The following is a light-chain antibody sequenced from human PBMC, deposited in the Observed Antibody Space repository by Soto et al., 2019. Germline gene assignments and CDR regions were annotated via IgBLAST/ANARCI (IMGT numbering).Light chain of an antibody. V-gene: IGLV2-14*03. CDR2: EVS. J-gene: IGLJ3*02. CDR1: SSDGGGYNY. Sequence: QSVLTQPASVSGPPGQSITISCTGTSSDGGGYNYVSWFQQHPGKAPKLKIYEVSNRPSGVSNRFSGSKSGYTASLTISELQAEDEADYYCTSFTSSITWVVGGGTK. CDR3: TSFTSSITWV.